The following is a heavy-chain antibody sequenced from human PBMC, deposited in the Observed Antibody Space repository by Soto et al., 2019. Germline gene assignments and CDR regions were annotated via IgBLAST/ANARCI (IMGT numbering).Heavy chain of an antibody. J-gene: IGHJ4*02. D-gene: IGHD2-8*01. CDR1: GGSMTGYF. Sequence: QVTLQESGPGLVKPSETLSLTCTVSGGSMTGYFLTWIRQPAGKGLEWIGHVYNSGNTDYNPSLESRITMAVDTSKQQFSLKVKSVTSADTAMYYCARTHWVYGTEYWGQGTLVTVSS. V-gene: IGHV4-4*07. CDR3: ARTHWVYGTEY. CDR2: VYNSGNT.